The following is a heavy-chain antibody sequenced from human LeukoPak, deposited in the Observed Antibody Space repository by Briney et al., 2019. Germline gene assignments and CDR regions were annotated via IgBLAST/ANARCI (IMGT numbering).Heavy chain of an antibody. CDR3: AKGVLYGSGSYYPGHDAFDI. J-gene: IGHJ3*02. CDR2: ISWNSGSI. Sequence: GGSLRLSCAASGFTFDDYAMHWVRQAPGKGLEWVSGISWNSGSIGYADSVKGRFTISRDNSKNTLYLQMNSLRAEDTAVYYCAKGVLYGSGSYYPGHDAFDIWGQGTMVTVSS. D-gene: IGHD3-10*01. CDR1: GFTFDDYA. V-gene: IGHV3-9*01.